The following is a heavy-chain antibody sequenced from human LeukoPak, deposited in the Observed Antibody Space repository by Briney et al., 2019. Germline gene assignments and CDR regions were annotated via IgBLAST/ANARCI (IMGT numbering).Heavy chain of an antibody. CDR2: IYWDDDK. CDR3: AHSLWLWPTYYFDY. V-gene: IGHV2-5*02. D-gene: IGHD5-12*01. J-gene: IGHJ4*02. Sequence: SGPTLLHPTQPLTLTCTFSGFSLRTSGVGVGWIRQPPGKALEWLALIYWDDDKRYSPSLKSRLTITKDTSKNQVVLTMTNMDPVDTATYYCAHSLWLWPTYYFDYWGQGTLVTVSS. CDR1: GFSLRTSGVG.